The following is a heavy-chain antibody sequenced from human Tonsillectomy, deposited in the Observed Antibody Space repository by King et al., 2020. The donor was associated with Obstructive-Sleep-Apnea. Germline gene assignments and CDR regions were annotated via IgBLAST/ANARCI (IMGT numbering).Heavy chain of an antibody. Sequence: VQLVESGGGVVQPGRSLRLSCAASGFTFSNYGMHWVRQAPGKGLEWVAVISDDGSKKYYADSVKGRFTISRDNSKNTLYLQMNSLRAEETAVYYCAKDLGYCSNGVCYSADYWGQGPLVTVSS. CDR2: ISDDGSKK. D-gene: IGHD2-8*01. J-gene: IGHJ4*02. V-gene: IGHV3-30*18. CDR1: GFTFSNYG. CDR3: AKDLGYCSNGVCYSADY.